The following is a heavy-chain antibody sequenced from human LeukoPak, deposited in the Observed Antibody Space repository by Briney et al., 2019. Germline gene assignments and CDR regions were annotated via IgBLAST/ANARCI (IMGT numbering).Heavy chain of an antibody. CDR3: ARTRRGSGGSVED. V-gene: IGHV4-39*01. J-gene: IGHJ4*02. D-gene: IGHD6-19*01. CDR2: IYYSGST. Sequence: PSETLSLTCTVSGGSISSSSYYWGWIRQPPGKGLEWIGSIYYSGSTYYNPSLKSRVTISVDTSKNQFSLKLSSVTAADTAVYYCARTRRGSGGSVEDWGQGTQVTVSS. CDR1: GGSISSSSYY.